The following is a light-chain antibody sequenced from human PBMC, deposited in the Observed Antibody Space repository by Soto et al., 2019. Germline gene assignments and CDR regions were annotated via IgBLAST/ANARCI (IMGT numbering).Light chain of an antibody. CDR1: SSDVGGYNY. CDR2: EVS. V-gene: IGLV2-8*01. J-gene: IGLJ1*01. Sequence: LTQPPSASGSPGQAVTISCTGTSSDVGGYNYVSWYQQHPGKAPKRMIYEVSKRPSGVPDRFSGSKSGNTASLTVSGLQAEDEADYYCSSYAGSNNYVFGTGTKVTVL. CDR3: SSYAGSNNYV.